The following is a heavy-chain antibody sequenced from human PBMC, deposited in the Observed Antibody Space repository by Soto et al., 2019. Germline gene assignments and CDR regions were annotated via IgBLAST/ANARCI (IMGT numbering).Heavy chain of an antibody. CDR3: AHNQYNWNDEEYFEL. CDR1: GFSLSTSGVG. D-gene: IGHD1-1*01. Sequence: SGPTLVNPTPTLTLTCTFSGFSLSTSGVGVGWIRQPPGKALEWLALIYWDDDKRYSPSLKIRLTITKDTSKNQVVLTMTNMDPVDTATYYSAHNQYNWNDEEYFELWGRGTLVTVSS. J-gene: IGHJ2*01. V-gene: IGHV2-5*02. CDR2: IYWDDDK.